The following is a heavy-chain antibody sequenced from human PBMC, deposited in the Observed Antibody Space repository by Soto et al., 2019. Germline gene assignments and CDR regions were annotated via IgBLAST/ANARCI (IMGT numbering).Heavy chain of an antibody. V-gene: IGHV3-23*01. CDR1: GFTFSTYA. D-gene: IGHD1-1*01. CDR3: AKDKSGTTAFDI. Sequence: LRLSCADSGFTFSTYALSWVRQAPGKGLEWVSAINERGGSTYYADSVKGRFTISRDNSKNTLYLQMKSLRAEDTALYYCAKDKSGTTAFDIWGQGTMVTVSS. CDR2: INERGGST. J-gene: IGHJ3*02.